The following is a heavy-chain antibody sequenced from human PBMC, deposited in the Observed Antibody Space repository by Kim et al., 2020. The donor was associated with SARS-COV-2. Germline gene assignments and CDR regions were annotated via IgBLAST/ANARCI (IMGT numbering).Heavy chain of an antibody. CDR2: INPSGGST. Sequence: ASVKVSCKASGYTFTSYYMHWVRQAPGQGLEWMGIINPSGGSTSYAQKFQGRVTMTRDTSTSTVYMELSSLRSEDTAVYYCARAPGSTYGDSGIAGDYWGQGTLVTVSS. D-gene: IGHD4-17*01. V-gene: IGHV1-46*01. CDR1: GYTFTSYY. CDR3: ARAPGSTYGDSGIAGDY. J-gene: IGHJ4*02.